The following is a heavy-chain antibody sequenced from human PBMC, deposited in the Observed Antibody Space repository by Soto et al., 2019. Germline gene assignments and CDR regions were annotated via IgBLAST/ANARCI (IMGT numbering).Heavy chain of an antibody. CDR2: IKQDGSEK. CDR1: AFTFSSYW. V-gene: IGHV3-7*03. Sequence: GGSPRLSCAASAFTFSSYWMSWVRQAPGKGLEWVANIKQDGSEKYYVDSVKGRFTISRDNAKNSLYLQMNSLRAEDTAVYYCAGDLFEAARRGEYAFDIWGQGTMVTVSS. D-gene: IGHD3-16*01. CDR3: AGDLFEAARRGEYAFDI. J-gene: IGHJ3*02.